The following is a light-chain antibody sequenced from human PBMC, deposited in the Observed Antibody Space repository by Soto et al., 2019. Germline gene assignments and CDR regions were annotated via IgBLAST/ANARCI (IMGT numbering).Light chain of an antibody. J-gene: IGKJ1*01. CDR1: QSISSY. Sequence: DIQMTQSTSSLSASLGDRVTITCRASQSISSYLNWYQQKPGKAPKLLIYAASSLQSGVPSRFSGSGYGTDFNLTISSLQTEDFATYYCQQSYSTPPTFGQGTKVDIK. V-gene: IGKV1-39*01. CDR3: QQSYSTPPT. CDR2: AAS.